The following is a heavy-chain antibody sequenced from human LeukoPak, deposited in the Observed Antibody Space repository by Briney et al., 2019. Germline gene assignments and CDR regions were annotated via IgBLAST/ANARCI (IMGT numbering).Heavy chain of an antibody. D-gene: IGHD6-6*01. CDR3: ARSGYGSSSGPIDY. V-gene: IGHV3-30*01. CDR1: GFTFSSYA. J-gene: IGHJ4*02. CDR2: ISYDGSNK. Sequence: GGSLRLSCAASGFTFSSYAMHWVRQAPGKGLEWVAVISYDGSNKYYADSVKGRFTIFRDNSKNTLYLQMNSLRAGDTAVYYCARSGYGSSSGPIDYWGQGTLVTVSS.